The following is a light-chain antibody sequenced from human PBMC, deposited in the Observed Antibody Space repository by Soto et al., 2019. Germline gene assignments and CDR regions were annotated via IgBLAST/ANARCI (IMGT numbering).Light chain of an antibody. CDR1: SSNIGAGYD. CDR2: GNS. V-gene: IGLV1-40*01. Sequence: QLVLTQPPSVSGAPGQRVTISCTGSSSNIGAGYDVHWYQQLPGTAPKLLIYGNSNRPSGVPDRFSGSKSGTSASLAITGLQAEDEADYYCQSYDSSLRGWGVFGGGTKLTVL. J-gene: IGLJ2*01. CDR3: QSYDSSLRGWGV.